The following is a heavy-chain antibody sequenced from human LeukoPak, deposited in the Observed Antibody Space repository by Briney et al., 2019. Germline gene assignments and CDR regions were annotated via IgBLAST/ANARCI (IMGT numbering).Heavy chain of an antibody. CDR2: ISGSGGGT. Sequence: GGSLRHSCPASGFTFSTYAMSWVRQAAGKGLEWVSLISGSGGGTYYADSVKGRFTISRDNSKNTLYLQLNSLRVEDTAVYYCAQNRGAGSHYYYHMNVWGKGTTVTVSS. CDR1: GFTFSTYA. V-gene: IGHV3-23*01. CDR3: AQNRGAGSHYYYHMNV. D-gene: IGHD1-26*01. J-gene: IGHJ6*03.